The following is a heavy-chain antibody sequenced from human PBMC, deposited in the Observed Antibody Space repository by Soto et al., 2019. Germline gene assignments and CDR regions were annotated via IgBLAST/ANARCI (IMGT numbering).Heavy chain of an antibody. CDR1: GFTFTSYA. J-gene: IGHJ4*02. V-gene: IGHV3-23*01. D-gene: IGHD3-10*01. CDR3: AKESEYGGSQRNYYFDY. Sequence: AGGSLRLSCAASGFTFTSYAMSWVRQAPGKGLEWVSAINGRGDTTYYADSVKGRFIISRDNSKNTISLQMSSLRAEDTAVYYCAKESEYGGSQRNYYFDYWGQGILVTVSS. CDR2: INGRGDTT.